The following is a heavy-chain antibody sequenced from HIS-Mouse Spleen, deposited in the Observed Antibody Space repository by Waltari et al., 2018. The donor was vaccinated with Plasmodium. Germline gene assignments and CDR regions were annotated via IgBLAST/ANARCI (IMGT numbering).Heavy chain of an antibody. CDR3: ASSWYWYFDL. V-gene: IGHV3-7*01. CDR2: IKQDGSEK. CDR1: VFTFSSYW. D-gene: IGHD6-13*01. Sequence: EVQLVESGGGLVQHGGSLRLSCAASVFTFSSYWMSWVRQSPGKGLELGANIKQDGSEKYYVYSVKGRFTISRDNAKNSLYLQMNSLRAEDTAVYYCASSWYWYFDLWGRGTLVTVSS. J-gene: IGHJ2*01.